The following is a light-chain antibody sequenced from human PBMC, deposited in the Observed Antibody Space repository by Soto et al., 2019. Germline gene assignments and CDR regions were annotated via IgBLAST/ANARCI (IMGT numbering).Light chain of an antibody. CDR3: SSYTTSSTWV. Sequence: QSALTQPASVSGSPGQSITISCTGPTSDVGGLNYVSWYQHHPGNAPKLLIYEVTNRPSGVSDRFSGSKSDNTASLTISGLQAEDESDYYCSSYTTSSTWVFGGGTQLTVL. CDR2: EVT. J-gene: IGLJ3*02. V-gene: IGLV2-14*01. CDR1: TSDVGGLNY.